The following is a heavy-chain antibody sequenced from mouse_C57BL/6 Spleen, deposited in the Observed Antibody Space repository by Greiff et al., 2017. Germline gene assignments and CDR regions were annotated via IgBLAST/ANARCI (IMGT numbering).Heavy chain of an antibody. Sequence: EVQLVESGGDLVKPGGSLKLSCAASGFTFSSYGMSWVRQTPDKRLEWVATISSGGSYNYYPDSVKGRFTISRDNAKNTLYLQMSSLKSEDTAMYYCARGIYDGYYVGFDYWGQGTTLTVSS. CDR3: ARGIYDGYYVGFDY. CDR1: GFTFSSYG. J-gene: IGHJ2*01. D-gene: IGHD2-3*01. V-gene: IGHV5-6*01. CDR2: ISSGGSYN.